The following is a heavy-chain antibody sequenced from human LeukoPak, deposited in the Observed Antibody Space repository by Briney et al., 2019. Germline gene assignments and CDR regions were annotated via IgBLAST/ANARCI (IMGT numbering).Heavy chain of an antibody. V-gene: IGHV4-4*07. Sequence: SETLSLTCTVSGGSISSYYWSWIRQPAGKGLEWIGRIYTSGSTNYNPSLKSRVTMSVDTSKNQFSLKLSPVTAADTAVYYCAGMYYDILTGQGDYWGQGTLVTVSS. D-gene: IGHD3-9*01. CDR3: AGMYYDILTGQGDY. J-gene: IGHJ4*02. CDR1: GGSISSYY. CDR2: IYTSGST.